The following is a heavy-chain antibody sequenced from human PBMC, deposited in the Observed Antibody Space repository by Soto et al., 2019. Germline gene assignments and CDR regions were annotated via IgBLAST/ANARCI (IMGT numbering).Heavy chain of an antibody. D-gene: IGHD2-21*02. J-gene: IGHJ6*02. Sequence: QVQLVESGGGVVQPGRSLRLSCAASGFTFSSYAMHWDRQAPGKGLEWVAVISYDGSNKYYADSVKGRFTISRDNSKNTLYRQTTSLRAEDTAVYYWARVTVGDYYGMDVWGQGTTVTVSS. CDR2: ISYDGSNK. CDR3: ARVTVGDYYGMDV. CDR1: GFTFSSYA. V-gene: IGHV3-30-3*01.